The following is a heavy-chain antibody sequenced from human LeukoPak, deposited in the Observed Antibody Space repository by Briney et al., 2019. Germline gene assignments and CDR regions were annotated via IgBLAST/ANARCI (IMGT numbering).Heavy chain of an antibody. CDR1: GYTFTSYY. CDR2: INPSGSST. Sequence: ASVKVSCKASGYTFTSYYMHWVRQAPGQGLEWMGIINPSGSSTSYAQKFQGRVTMTRDTSTSTVYMELSSLRSEDTAVYYCARERGIAVSNRRESYFEYWGQGTLVTVSS. J-gene: IGHJ4*02. CDR3: ARERGIAVSNRRESYFEY. V-gene: IGHV1-46*01. D-gene: IGHD6-19*01.